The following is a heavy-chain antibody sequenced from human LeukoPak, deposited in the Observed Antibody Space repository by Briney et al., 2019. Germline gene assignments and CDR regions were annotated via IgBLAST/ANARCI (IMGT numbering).Heavy chain of an antibody. CDR1: GFTFTGYA. V-gene: IGHV3-30*02. Sequence: GASLRLSCIASGFTFTGYAMHWVRQAPGKGRGWVAFIAYDGSNKYYAVSVKGRFTNSRDSSKSTLYLQRNSLRAEDTAVYYCAKERTGYYMEVWGRGTTATVSS. CDR2: IAYDGSNK. J-gene: IGHJ6*03. CDR3: AKERTGYYMEV. D-gene: IGHD1-1*01.